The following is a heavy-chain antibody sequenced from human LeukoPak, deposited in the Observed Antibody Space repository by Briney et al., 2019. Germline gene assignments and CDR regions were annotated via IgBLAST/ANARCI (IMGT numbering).Heavy chain of an antibody. Sequence: SETLSLTCTVSGGSVSSDSYYWSWIRQPPGKGLECIGYIYYNGNTNYSPSLKSRVAISIDTSKNQFSLKLNSVTAADTAVYYCARSGFYGSHPLDYWGQGSLVTVSS. CDR1: GGSVSSDSYY. V-gene: IGHV4-61*01. CDR3: ARSGFYGSHPLDY. D-gene: IGHD2/OR15-2a*01. CDR2: IYYNGNT. J-gene: IGHJ4*02.